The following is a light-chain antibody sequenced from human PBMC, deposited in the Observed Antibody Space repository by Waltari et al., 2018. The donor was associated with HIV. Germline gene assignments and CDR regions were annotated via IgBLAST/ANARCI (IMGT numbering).Light chain of an antibody. V-gene: IGLV1-51*01. J-gene: IGLJ2*01. CDR2: DNN. CDR3: ATWDRSLSRVI. CDR1: SSNTGNHF. Sequence: QSVLTHPLSVSGARSQKVTIPCSGTSSNTGNHFVSWYQSLPGTAPKLPIYDNNKRPSGIPERFSGSKSGTSAALGITGLQTGDEADYFCATWDRSLSRVIFGGGTRLTVL.